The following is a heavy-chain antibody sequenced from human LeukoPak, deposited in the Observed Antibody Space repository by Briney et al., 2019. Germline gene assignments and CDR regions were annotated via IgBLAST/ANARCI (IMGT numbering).Heavy chain of an antibody. CDR3: ATGPRGYCSSTSCTQSDY. Sequence: GGSLRLSCAASGFTFSSYWMSWVRQAPGKGLEWVANIKQDGSEKYYVDSVKGRFTISRDNSKNTLYLQMNSLRAEDTAVYYCATGPRGYCSSTSCTQSDYWGQGTLVTVSS. V-gene: IGHV3-7*03. D-gene: IGHD2-2*01. J-gene: IGHJ4*02. CDR2: IKQDGSEK. CDR1: GFTFSSYW.